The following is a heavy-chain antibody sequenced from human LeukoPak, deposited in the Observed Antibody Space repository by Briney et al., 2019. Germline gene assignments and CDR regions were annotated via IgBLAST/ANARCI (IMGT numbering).Heavy chain of an antibody. CDR1: WINLCSYG. J-gene: IGHJ4*02. Sequence: GFLRPFFSGSWINLCSYGNRLVPPASRKGLELGSAISGSGINTYYADSVKGRFTISRDNSKNTLYLQMNSLRAEDTAVYYCAKARYRWELFGIYYWGQGTLVTVSS. CDR3: AKARYRWELFGIYY. CDR2: ISGSGINT. D-gene: IGHD1-26*01. V-gene: IGHV3-23*01.